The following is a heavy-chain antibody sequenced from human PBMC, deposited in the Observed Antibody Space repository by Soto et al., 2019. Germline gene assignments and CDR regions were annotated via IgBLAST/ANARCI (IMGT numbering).Heavy chain of an antibody. J-gene: IGHJ3*02. D-gene: IGHD2-15*01. Sequence: GGSLRLSCAASXFTFSSYWMSWVRQAPGKGLEWVANIKQDGSEKYYVDSVKGRFTISRDNAKNSLYLQMNSLRAEDTAVYHWAGGRWYAFDIWGQGTMVTVSS. CDR3: AGGRWYAFDI. CDR2: IKQDGSEK. CDR1: XFTFSSYW. V-gene: IGHV3-7*01.